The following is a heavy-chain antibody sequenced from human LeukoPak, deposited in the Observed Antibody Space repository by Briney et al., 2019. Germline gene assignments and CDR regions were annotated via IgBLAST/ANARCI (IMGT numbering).Heavy chain of an antibody. D-gene: IGHD2-2*01. CDR3: AIGLAAIIGGDFDY. CDR1: GGTFSSYA. V-gene: IGHV1-69*05. Sequence: ASVKVSCKASGGTFSSYAISWVRQAPGQGLEWMGGIIPIFGTANYAQKFQGRVTITTDESTSTAYMELSSLRSEDTAVYYCAIGLAAIIGGDFDYWGQGTLVSVSS. CDR2: IIPIFGTA. J-gene: IGHJ4*02.